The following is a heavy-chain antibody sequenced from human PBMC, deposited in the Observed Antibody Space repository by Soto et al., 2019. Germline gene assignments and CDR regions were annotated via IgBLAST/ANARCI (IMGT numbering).Heavy chain of an antibody. Sequence: PWETLTPTFAVYGGSFSGYYWSRIRQPPGKGLEWIGEINHSGSTNYNPSLKSRVTISVDTSKNQFSLKLSSVTAADTAVYYCARVGVNSSGSYYYGMDVWGQGTTVTVSS. CDR1: GGSFSGYY. CDR2: INHSGST. V-gene: IGHV4-34*01. J-gene: IGHJ6*02. D-gene: IGHD6-19*01. CDR3: ARVGVNSSGSYYYGMDV.